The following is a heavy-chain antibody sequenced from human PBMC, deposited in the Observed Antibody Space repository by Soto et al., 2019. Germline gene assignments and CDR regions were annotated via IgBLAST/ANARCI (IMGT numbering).Heavy chain of an antibody. CDR2: ISRSGSYT. Sequence: QVQLVESGGGLVKPGGSLRLSCAASGCTFSDYYMSWIRQAPGKGLEWVSYISRSGSYTYYADSVKGRFTISRDNAKNSLYLQMNSLRAEDTAVYYCARLVDCTKGVCSYDMDVWGQGTTVTVSS. V-gene: IGHV3-11*06. CDR3: ARLVDCTKGVCSYDMDV. J-gene: IGHJ6*02. CDR1: GCTFSDYY. D-gene: IGHD2-8*01.